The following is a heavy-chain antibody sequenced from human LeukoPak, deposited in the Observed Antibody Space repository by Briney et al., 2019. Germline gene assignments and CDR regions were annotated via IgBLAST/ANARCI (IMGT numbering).Heavy chain of an antibody. CDR2: IKQDGSEK. J-gene: IGHJ5*02. CDR1: GFTFSSYW. Sequence: GGSLRLSCAASGFTFSSYWMSWVRQAPGKGLKWVAIIKQDGSEKYYVDSVKGRFTISRDNAKNSLYLQMNSLRAEDTAVYYCARDLGQYYDTSDNWFDPWGQGTLVTVSS. V-gene: IGHV3-7*01. CDR3: ARDLGQYYDTSDNWFDP. D-gene: IGHD3-22*01.